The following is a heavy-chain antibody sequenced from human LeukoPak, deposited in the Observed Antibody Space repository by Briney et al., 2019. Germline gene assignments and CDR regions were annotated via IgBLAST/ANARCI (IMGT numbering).Heavy chain of an antibody. V-gene: IGHV3-23*01. Sequence: GGSLRLSCAASGFTFTSYAMSWVRQAPGKGLEWVSAISGSGDKTYNAVSVKGRFTISRDNSNNTVYLQMNSLRAEDTAVYYCAKWGFLEWLLSMFDYWGQGTLVTVSS. J-gene: IGHJ4*02. CDR2: ISGSGDKT. CDR1: GFTFTSYA. D-gene: IGHD3-3*01. CDR3: AKWGFLEWLLSMFDY.